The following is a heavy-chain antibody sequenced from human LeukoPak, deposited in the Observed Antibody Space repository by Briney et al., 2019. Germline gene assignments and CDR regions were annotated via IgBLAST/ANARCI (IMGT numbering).Heavy chain of an antibody. J-gene: IGHJ4*02. CDR1: GFTFSSSW. Sequence: GGSLRLSCAASGFTFSSSWMHWVCQAPEKGLEWVADIKCDGSEKYYVDSVKGRLTISRDNAKNSLYLQVNSLRAEDTAVYYCAKGNRGYSYALNYFDYWGQGTLVTVSS. D-gene: IGHD5-18*01. CDR3: AKGNRGYSYALNYFDY. V-gene: IGHV3-52*01. CDR2: IKCDGSEK.